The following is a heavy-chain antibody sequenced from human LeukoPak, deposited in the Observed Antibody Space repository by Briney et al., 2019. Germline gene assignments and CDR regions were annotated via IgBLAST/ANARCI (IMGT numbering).Heavy chain of an antibody. CDR1: GGSISSYY. CDR2: IYYSGST. CDR3: ARDAIAVAGTVYYYYGMDV. J-gene: IGHJ6*02. Sequence: PSETLSLTCTVSGGSISSYYWSWIRQPPGKGLEWIGYIYYSGSTNYNPSPKSRVTISVDTSKNQFSLKLSSVTAADTAVYYCARDAIAVAGTVYYYYGMDVWGQGTTVTVSS. V-gene: IGHV4-59*01. D-gene: IGHD6-19*01.